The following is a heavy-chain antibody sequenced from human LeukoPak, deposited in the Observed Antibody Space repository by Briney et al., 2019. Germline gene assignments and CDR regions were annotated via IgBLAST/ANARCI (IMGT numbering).Heavy chain of an antibody. CDR3: AVSDILTGYYEWEK. J-gene: IGHJ4*02. D-gene: IGHD3-9*01. V-gene: IGHV1-18*01. Sequence: AAVKVSCKASGYTFPNFGITWVRHAPGQGLERMGWISPNSGNTKSAQKFQGRVTMTTDTSTSTAYMELRSLRSDDTAVYYCAVSDILTGYYEWEKWGQGTLVTVSS. CDR1: GYTFPNFG. CDR2: ISPNSGNT.